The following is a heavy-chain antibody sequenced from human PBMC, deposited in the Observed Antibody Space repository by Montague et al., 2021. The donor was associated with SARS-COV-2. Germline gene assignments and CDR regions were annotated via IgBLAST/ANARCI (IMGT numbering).Heavy chain of an antibody. J-gene: IGHJ4*02. CDR2: IYTSGTT. CDR1: GGSISSGSYY. CDR3: ARAHSGSCAHLDN. D-gene: IGHD5-12*01. Sequence: TLSLTCTVSGGSISSGSYYWSWIRQPAGKGLEWIGSIYTSGTTDYSLSLKSRVTISVDTPTNQFSLKLTSVTAADTAVYYCARAHSGSCAHLDNWGQGSLVTVSS. V-gene: IGHV4-61*02.